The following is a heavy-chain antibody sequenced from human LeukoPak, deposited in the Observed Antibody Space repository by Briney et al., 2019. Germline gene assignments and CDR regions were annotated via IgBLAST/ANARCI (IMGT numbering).Heavy chain of an antibody. CDR3: ARDHAFSYYYYYMDV. V-gene: IGHV3-30*04. CDR2: ISYDTTDK. D-gene: IGHD3-3*01. Sequence: GGSLRLSCAASGFTFSSYPMHWVRRAPGKGLEWVAAISYDTTDKYYTDSVKGRFTISRDNSKNTLYLQMNSLGLEDTAVYYCARDHAFSYYYYYMDVWGKGTTVTVSS. J-gene: IGHJ6*03. CDR1: GFTFSSYP.